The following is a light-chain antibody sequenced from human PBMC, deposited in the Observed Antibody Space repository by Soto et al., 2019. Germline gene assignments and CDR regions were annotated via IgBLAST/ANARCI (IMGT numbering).Light chain of an antibody. J-gene: IGKJ1*01. V-gene: IGKV1-5*03. CDR3: QQYNSYPWT. CDR2: KAS. CDR1: QSISSW. Sequence: DIQMTQSPSTLSASEGDRVTITCRASQSISSWLAWYQQKPGKAPKLLIYKASSLESGVPLRFSGSGSGTEVTLTISSLQPDDFATYYCQQYNSYPWTFGQGTKVEIK.